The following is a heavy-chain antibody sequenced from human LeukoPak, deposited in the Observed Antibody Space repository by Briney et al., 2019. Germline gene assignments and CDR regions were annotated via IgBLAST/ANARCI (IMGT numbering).Heavy chain of an antibody. D-gene: IGHD1-26*01. J-gene: IGHJ4*02. CDR1: GGSISSYY. CDR3: ARDLSGSYYPYFDY. V-gene: IGHV4-59*01. Sequence: SSQTLSLTCTVSGGSISSYYWSWIRQPPGKGLEWIGYIYYSGSTNYNPSLKSRVTISVDTSKNQFSLKLSSVTAADTAVYYCARDLSGSYYPYFDYWGQGTLVTVSS. CDR2: IYYSGST.